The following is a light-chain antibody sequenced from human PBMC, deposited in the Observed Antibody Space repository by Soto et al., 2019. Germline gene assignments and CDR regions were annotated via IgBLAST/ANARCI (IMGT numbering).Light chain of an antibody. CDR3: LQDYNYPLT. CDR1: QSISSW. CDR2: DAS. Sequence: EIQMTQTPYSLSASVGDRVTITCRASQSISSWLAWYQQKPGKAPKLLIYDASSLESGVPSRFSGSGSGTDFTLTISSLQPEDFATYYCLQDYNYPLTFGQRTNV. J-gene: IGKJ1*01. V-gene: IGKV1-5*01.